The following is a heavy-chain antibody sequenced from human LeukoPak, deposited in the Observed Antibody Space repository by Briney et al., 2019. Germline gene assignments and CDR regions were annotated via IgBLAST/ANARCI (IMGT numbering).Heavy chain of an antibody. CDR3: ATDTLPAAAITY. Sequence: ASVKASCKVSGYTLTELSMHWVRQAPGKGLEWMGGFDPEDGETIYAQKFQGRVTMTEDTSTDTAYMELSSLRSEDTAVYYCATDTLPAAAITYWGQGTLVTVSS. D-gene: IGHD2-2*01. V-gene: IGHV1-24*01. J-gene: IGHJ4*02. CDR2: FDPEDGET. CDR1: GYTLTELS.